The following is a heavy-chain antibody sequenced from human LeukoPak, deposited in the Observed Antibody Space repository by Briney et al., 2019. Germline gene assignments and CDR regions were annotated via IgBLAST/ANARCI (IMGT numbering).Heavy chain of an antibody. V-gene: IGHV3-30-3*01. D-gene: IGHD3-10*01. CDR1: GFTVSFYA. CDR3: VSGSYYRGFDY. CDR2: ISYDGSNK. J-gene: IGHJ4*02. Sequence: GGSLRLSCAASGFTVSFYAMHWVRQAPGKGLEWVAVISYDGSNKYYADSVKGRFTISRDNSKNTLYLQMNSLRAEDTAVYYCVSGSYYRGFDYWGQGTLATVSS.